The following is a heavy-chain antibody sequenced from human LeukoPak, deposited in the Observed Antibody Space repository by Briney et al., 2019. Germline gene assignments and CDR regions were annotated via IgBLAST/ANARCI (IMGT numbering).Heavy chain of an antibody. CDR3: ARDLPRSMDYGDYVFYT. CDR1: GFTFSSYA. Sequence: GGSLRLSCAASGFTFSSYAMHWVRQAPGKGLEWVAVISYDGSNKYYADSVKGRFTISRDNSKNTLYLQMNSLRAEDTAVYYCARDLPRSMDYGDYVFYTWGQGTLVTVSS. CDR2: ISYDGSNK. D-gene: IGHD4-17*01. V-gene: IGHV3-30*04. J-gene: IGHJ4*02.